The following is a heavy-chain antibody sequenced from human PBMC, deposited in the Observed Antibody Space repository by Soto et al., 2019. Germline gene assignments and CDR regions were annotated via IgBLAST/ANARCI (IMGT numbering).Heavy chain of an antibody. V-gene: IGHV3-30*18. Sequence: QVQLVESGGGVVHPGRSLRPPFAASGSTFNTYGMRWVRKSPGKGLGGGAVISYDGSNKYYADSVKGRLTISRDNSKNTLYLQINSLRAEDTAVYYCAKGQQCSSTSCYFYYYGMDVWGQGTTVAVSS. CDR1: GSTFNTYG. CDR3: AKGQQCSSTSCYFYYYGMDV. J-gene: IGHJ6*02. D-gene: IGHD2-2*01. CDR2: ISYDGSNK.